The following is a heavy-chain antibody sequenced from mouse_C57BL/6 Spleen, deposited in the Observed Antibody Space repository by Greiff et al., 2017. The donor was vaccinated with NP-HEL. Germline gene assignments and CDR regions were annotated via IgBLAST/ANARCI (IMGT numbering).Heavy chain of an antibody. CDR3: ARDHYYGSKGYFDV. J-gene: IGHJ1*03. Sequence: EVQLVESGPGLVKPSQSLSLTCSVTGYSITSGYYWNWIRQFPGNKLEWMGYISYDGSNNYNPSLKNRISITRDTSKNQFFLKLNSATTDDTATYYYARDHYYGSKGYFDVWGTGTTVTVSS. D-gene: IGHD1-1*01. V-gene: IGHV3-6*01. CDR1: GYSITSGYY. CDR2: ISYDGSN.